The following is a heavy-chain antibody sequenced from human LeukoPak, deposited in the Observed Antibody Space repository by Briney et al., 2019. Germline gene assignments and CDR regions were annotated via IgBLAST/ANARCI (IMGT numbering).Heavy chain of an antibody. CDR3: ANLERKGLVVVAAGPAFDI. CDR1: GFTFSSYA. J-gene: IGHJ3*02. CDR2: ISGSGGST. Sequence: GGSLRLSCAASGFTFSSYAMSWVRQAPGKGLEWASAISGSGGSTYYADSVKGRFTISRDNSKNTLYLQMNSLRAEDTAVYYCANLERKGLVVVAAGPAFDIWGQGTMVTVSS. D-gene: IGHD2-15*01. V-gene: IGHV3-23*01.